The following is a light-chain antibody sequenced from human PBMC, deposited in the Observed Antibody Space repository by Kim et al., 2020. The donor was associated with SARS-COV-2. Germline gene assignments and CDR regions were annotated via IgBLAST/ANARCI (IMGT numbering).Light chain of an antibody. V-gene: IGLV1-51*01. CDR2: DNN. J-gene: IGLJ2*01. Sequence: QTVTIACDGDRSNVGTNYVSWYQQLPGTAPKLLIYDNNERPSGIPDRFSGSKSGTSATLGITGLQTGDEADYYCGTWDSSLTAVVFGGGTQLTVL. CDR1: RSNVGTNY. CDR3: GTWDSSLTAVV.